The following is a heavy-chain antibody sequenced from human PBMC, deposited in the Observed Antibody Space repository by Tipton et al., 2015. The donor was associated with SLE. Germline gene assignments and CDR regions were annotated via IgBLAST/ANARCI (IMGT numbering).Heavy chain of an antibody. Sequence: QLVQSGPEVKKPGSSVKVSCKASGGIFSTYAISWVRQAPGQGLEWMGGIIPIFGTTNHAQKFQGRVTITADGSTSTAYMELSSLTSGDTAVYYCARGDGPYYSSLYYYYGLDVWGQGTTVTVSS. V-gene: IGHV1-69*01. CDR3: ARGDGPYYSSLYYYYGLDV. CDR2: IIPIFGTT. CDR1: GGIFSTYA. D-gene: IGHD2-15*01. J-gene: IGHJ6*02.